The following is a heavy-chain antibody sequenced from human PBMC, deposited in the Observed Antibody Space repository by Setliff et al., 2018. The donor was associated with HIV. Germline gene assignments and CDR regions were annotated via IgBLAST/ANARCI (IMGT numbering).Heavy chain of an antibody. CDR1: GGSFTGYH. Sequence: SETLSLTCAVYGGSFTGYHWSWIRQPPGKGLEWIGEINHSGSANYNPSLKTRVTVSVDTSKKQFSLKLSSVTAADTAVYYCARGNYYYYYYMDVWGKGTKVTVSS. V-gene: IGHV4-34*01. J-gene: IGHJ6*03. CDR3: ARGNYYYYYYMDV. CDR2: INHSGSA.